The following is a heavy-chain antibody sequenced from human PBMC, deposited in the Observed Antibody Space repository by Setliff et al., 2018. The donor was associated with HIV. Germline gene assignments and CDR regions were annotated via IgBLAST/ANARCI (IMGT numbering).Heavy chain of an antibody. CDR1: GFAFNTYS. CDR3: ANQSPIDY. CDR2: ISSSSSTI. V-gene: IGHV3-48*01. J-gene: IGHJ4*02. D-gene: IGHD2-2*01. Sequence: GSLRLSCAASGFAFNTYSINWVRQAPGKGLEWVSYISSSSSTIYYADSVKGRFTVSRDNAKNSLYLQMNSLRAEDTAVYYCANQSPIDYWGQGTLVTVSS.